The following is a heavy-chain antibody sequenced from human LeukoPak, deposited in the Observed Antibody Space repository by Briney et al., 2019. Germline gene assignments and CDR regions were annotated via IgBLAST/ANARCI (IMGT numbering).Heavy chain of an antibody. V-gene: IGHV3-7*03. CDR2: INQDGSEK. Sequence: GESLRLSCAASGFTFTGYWMSWVRQAPGMGLAWVATINQDGSEKYYVDYVKGRFTISRDNPKSTVYLQMNSLRVEDTAEYYCVRDRDWGAFDVWGQVTMVTVSS. J-gene: IGHJ3*01. CDR3: VRDRDWGAFDV. D-gene: IGHD3/OR15-3a*01. CDR1: GFTFTGYW.